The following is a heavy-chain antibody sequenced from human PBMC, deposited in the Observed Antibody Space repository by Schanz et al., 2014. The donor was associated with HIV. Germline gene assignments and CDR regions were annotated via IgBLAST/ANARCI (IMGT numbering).Heavy chain of an antibody. D-gene: IGHD1-26*01. CDR1: GFTFSSYW. J-gene: IGHJ4*02. V-gene: IGHV3-21*01. CDR2: ITSSGSYR. CDR3: ARDRISTVGAPHFDL. Sequence: EVHLLESGGGLVQPGGSLRLSCAASGFTFSSYWMSWVRQAPGKGLEWVASITSSGSYRYYADSVKGQFTISRDNAKKSLYLQMNSLRTEDTAVYYCARDRISTVGAPHFDLWGQGTLVTVSS.